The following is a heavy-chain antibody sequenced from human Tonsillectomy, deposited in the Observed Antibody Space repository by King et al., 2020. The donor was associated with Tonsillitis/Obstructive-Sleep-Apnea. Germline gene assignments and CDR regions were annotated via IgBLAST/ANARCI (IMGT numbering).Heavy chain of an antibody. CDR1: GFSFSSYE. Sequence: EMQLVESGGGLVQPGGSLRLSCAASGFSFSSYEMNWVRQAPGKGLEWVSYISSSGSTIYYADSVKGRFTISRDNAKKSLYLQMNSLRAEDTAVYYCARSAYYYDSREYWGQGTLVTVSS. V-gene: IGHV3-48*03. J-gene: IGHJ4*02. D-gene: IGHD3-22*01. CDR2: ISSSGSTI. CDR3: ARSAYYYDSREY.